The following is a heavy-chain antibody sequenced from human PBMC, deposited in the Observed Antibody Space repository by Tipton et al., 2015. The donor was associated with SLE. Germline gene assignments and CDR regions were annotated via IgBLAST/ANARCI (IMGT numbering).Heavy chain of an antibody. V-gene: IGHV4-34*01. CDR3: ARPGDSRAYYFDY. D-gene: IGHD3-22*01. CDR1: GGSISSYY. Sequence: GLVKPSETLSLTCTVSGGSISSYYWSWIRQPPGKGLEWIGEINHSGSTNYNPSLKSRVTISVDTSKNQFSLKLSSVTAADTAVYYCARPGDSRAYYFDYWGQGTLVTVSS. CDR2: INHSGST. J-gene: IGHJ4*02.